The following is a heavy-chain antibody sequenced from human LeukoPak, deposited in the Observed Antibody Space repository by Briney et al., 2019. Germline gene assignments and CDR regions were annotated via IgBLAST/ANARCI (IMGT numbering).Heavy chain of an antibody. D-gene: IGHD1-1*01. J-gene: IGHJ4*02. Sequence: PSETLSLTCAVYGGSFSGYYWSWIRQPPGKGLEWIGEINHSGSTNHNPSLKSRVTISVDTSKNQFSLKLSSVTAADTAVYYCARVTTGFVWYLDYWGQGTLVTVSS. CDR1: GGSFSGYY. V-gene: IGHV4-34*01. CDR3: ARVTTGFVWYLDY. CDR2: INHSGST.